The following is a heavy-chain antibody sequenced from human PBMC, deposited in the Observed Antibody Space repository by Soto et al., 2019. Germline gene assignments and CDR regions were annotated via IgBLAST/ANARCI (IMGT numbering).Heavy chain of an antibody. CDR1: GGTFSSYA. CDR2: IIPIFGTA. J-gene: IGHJ4*02. V-gene: IGHV1-69*13. CDR3: ARDMTTVTSDAFDY. Sequence: GASVKVSCKASGGTFSSYAISWVRQAPGQGLEWMGGIIPIFGTANYAQKFQGRVTITADESTSTAYMELSSLRSEDTAVYYCARDMTTVTSDAFDYWGQGTLVTVSS. D-gene: IGHD4-17*01.